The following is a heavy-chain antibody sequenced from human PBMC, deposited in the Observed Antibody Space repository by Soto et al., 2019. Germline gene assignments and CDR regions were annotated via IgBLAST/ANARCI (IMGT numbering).Heavy chain of an antibody. J-gene: IGHJ4*02. CDR1: GFTFSSHG. CDR3: ARWGPEKSWYY. CDR2: IWYDGSNK. V-gene: IGHV3-33*01. Sequence: QVQLVESGGGVVQPGRSLRLSCAASGFTFSSHGMHWVRQAPGKGLEWVAVIWYDGSNKYYADSVRGRFTISRDNSKNTVYLQMNSLRAEDTAVYYCARWGPEKSWYYWGQGTLVTVSS. D-gene: IGHD3-16*01.